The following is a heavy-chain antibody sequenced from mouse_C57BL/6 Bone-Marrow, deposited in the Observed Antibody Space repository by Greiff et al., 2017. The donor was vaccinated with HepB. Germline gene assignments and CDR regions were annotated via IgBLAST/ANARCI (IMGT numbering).Heavy chain of an antibody. J-gene: IGHJ4*01. V-gene: IGHV1-81*01. D-gene: IGHD4-1*01. CDR1: GYTFTSYG. Sequence: VNLVESGAELARPGASVKLSCKASGYTFTSYGISWVKQRTGQGLEWIGEIYPRSGNTYYNEKFKGKATLTADKSSSTAYMERRSLTSEDSAVYFCARWDPSMDYWGQGTSVTVSS. CDR3: ARWDPSMDY. CDR2: IYPRSGNT.